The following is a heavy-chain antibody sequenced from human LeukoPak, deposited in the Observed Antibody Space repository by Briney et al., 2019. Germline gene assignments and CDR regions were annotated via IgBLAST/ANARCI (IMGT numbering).Heavy chain of an antibody. CDR2: IYYSGST. CDR3: ARVFRPSLTVFIIRGAFDI. J-gene: IGHJ3*02. Sequence: SETLSLTCTVSGGSISSGDYYWSWIRQPPGKGLEWIGYIYYSGSTYYNPSLKSRVTISVDTSKNQFSLKLSSVTAADTAVYYCARVFRPSLTVFIIRGAFDIWGQGTMVTVSS. D-gene: IGHD3-3*01. V-gene: IGHV4-30-4*08. CDR1: GGSISSGDYY.